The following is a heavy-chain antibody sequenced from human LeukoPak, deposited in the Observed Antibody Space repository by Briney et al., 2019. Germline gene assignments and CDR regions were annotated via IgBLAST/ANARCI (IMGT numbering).Heavy chain of an antibody. CDR3: ARGYCSGGSRLFDY. J-gene: IGHJ4*02. V-gene: IGHV3-48*03. Sequence: PGGSLRLCCAASGFTFSSYEMNWVRQAPGKGLEWVSYISSSGSTIYYADSVKGRFTISRDNAKNSLYLQMNSLRAEDTAVYYCARGYCSGGSRLFDYWGQGTLVTVSS. CDR2: ISSSGSTI. D-gene: IGHD2-15*01. CDR1: GFTFSSYE.